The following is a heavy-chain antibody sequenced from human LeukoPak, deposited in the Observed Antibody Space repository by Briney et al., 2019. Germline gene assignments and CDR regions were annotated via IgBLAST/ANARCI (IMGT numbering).Heavy chain of an antibody. CDR1: GFTFSSYA. J-gene: IGHJ4*02. CDR2: ISGSGGST. V-gene: IGHV3-23*01. D-gene: IGHD3-3*01. CDR3: ARNSWYYDFWSGFFSTIDY. Sequence: GGSLRLSCAASGFTFSSYAMSWVRQAPGKGLEWVSAISGSGGSTYYADSVKGRFTISRDNSKNTLYLQMNSLRAEDTAVYYCARNSWYYDFWSGFFSTIDYWGQGTLVTVSS.